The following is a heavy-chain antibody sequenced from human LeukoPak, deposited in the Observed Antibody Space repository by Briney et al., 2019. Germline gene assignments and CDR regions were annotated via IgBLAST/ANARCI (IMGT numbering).Heavy chain of an antibody. D-gene: IGHD5-18*01. Sequence: GGSLRLSCAAPAITLSDHAMSWFRQAPGKGLEWVSTIGLSGADTYYADSVKGRFTISKDNSKNTLQMNSLRVEDTAIYYCAKHSGHRYGDSDCWGQGTLVTVSP. CDR2: IGLSGADT. CDR3: AKHSGHRYGDSDC. J-gene: IGHJ4*02. CDR1: AITLSDHA. V-gene: IGHV3-23*01.